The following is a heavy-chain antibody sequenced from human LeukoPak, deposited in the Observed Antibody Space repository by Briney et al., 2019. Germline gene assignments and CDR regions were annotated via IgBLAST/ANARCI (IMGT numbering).Heavy chain of an antibody. CDR2: AGWAGGTT. CDR3: AKELDTMFFDY. J-gene: IGHJ4*02. Sequence: GGTLRLSCATSGFNFDRYTIHWVRQAPGKGLEWVSLAGWAGGTTYYSDSVRGRFTISRDSGKNSVYLQMNSLTTDDTAFYFCAKELDTMFFDYWGQGALVTVSS. V-gene: IGHV3-43*01. CDR1: GFNFDRYT. D-gene: IGHD5-18*01.